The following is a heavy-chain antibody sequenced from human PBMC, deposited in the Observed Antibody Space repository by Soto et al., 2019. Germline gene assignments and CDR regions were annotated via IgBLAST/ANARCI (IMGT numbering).Heavy chain of an antibody. CDR2: IYYSGST. CDR1: GGSISSYY. CDR3: ARKGPDDFWSGFNNWFDP. D-gene: IGHD3-3*01. Sequence: PSETLSLTCTVSGGSISSYYWSWSRHPPGKGLEWIGYIYYSGSTNYNPSLKSRVTISVDTSKNQFSLKLSSVTAADTAVYYCARKGPDDFWSGFNNWFDPWGQGTLVTVSS. J-gene: IGHJ5*02. V-gene: IGHV4-59*01.